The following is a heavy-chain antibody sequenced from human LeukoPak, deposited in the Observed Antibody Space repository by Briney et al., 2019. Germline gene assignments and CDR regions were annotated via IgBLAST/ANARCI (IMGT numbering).Heavy chain of an antibody. V-gene: IGHV3-7*01. D-gene: IGHD2-2*01. J-gene: IGHJ4*02. CDR1: GFTFSSYW. Sequence: GGSLRLSCAASGFTFSSYWMSWVRQAPGKGLEWVANIKQDGSEKYYVDSVEGRFTISRDNAKNSLYLQMNSLRAEDTAVYYCARAPPYQLLRAYFDYWGQGTLVTVSS. CDR2: IKQDGSEK. CDR3: ARAPPYQLLRAYFDY.